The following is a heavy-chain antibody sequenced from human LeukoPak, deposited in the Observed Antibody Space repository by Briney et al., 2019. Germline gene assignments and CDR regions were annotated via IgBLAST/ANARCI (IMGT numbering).Heavy chain of an antibody. V-gene: IGHV3-7*04. CDR3: ARRPTYYYDSSGYLDY. CDR2: IKQDGSEK. J-gene: IGHJ4*02. CDR1: GFSFSSYW. Sequence: GGSLRLSCAASGFSFSSYWMSWVRQAPGKGLEWVANIKQDGSEKYYVDSVKGRFTISRDNAKNSLYLQMNSLRAEDTAVYYCARRPTYYYDSSGYLDYWGQGTLVTVSS. D-gene: IGHD3-22*01.